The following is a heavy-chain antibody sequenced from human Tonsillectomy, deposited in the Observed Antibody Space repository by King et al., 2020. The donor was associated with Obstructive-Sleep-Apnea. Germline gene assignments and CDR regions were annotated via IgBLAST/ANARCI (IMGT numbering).Heavy chain of an antibody. V-gene: IGHV3-66*01. CDR1: GFTVSSNY. J-gene: IGHJ6*02. Sequence: VQLVESGGGLVQPGGSLRVSCTASGFTVSSNYMSWVRQAPGKGLEWVSVVYGGGSTYYADSVKGRFTISRDTSTNTVSLQMNSLRVEDTAVYYCARTVVVPAANHTGGGDYGMGVWGQGTTVTVSS. CDR3: ARTVVVPAANHTGGGDYGMGV. CDR2: VYGGGST. D-gene: IGHD2-2*01.